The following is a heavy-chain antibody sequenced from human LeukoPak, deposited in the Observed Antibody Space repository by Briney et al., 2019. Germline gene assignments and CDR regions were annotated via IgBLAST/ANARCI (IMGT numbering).Heavy chain of an antibody. V-gene: IGHV3-7*05. CDR1: GFSFTSYW. J-gene: IGHJ4*02. CDR3: ARALSTTAVSHKDDMIFDY. CDR2: INQDGDKT. D-gene: IGHD4-11*01. Sequence: PGGSLRLSCVASGFSFTSYWMNWVRQAAGKGLEWVACINQDGDKTHYVDSVKGRFTISRDNARNSFSLELNSLRAEDTAVYYCARALSTTAVSHKDDMIFDYWGQGTLVTVSS.